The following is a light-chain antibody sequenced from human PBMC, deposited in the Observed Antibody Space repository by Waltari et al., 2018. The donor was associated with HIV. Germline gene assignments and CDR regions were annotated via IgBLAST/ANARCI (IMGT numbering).Light chain of an antibody. CDR2: DDN. CDR1: NIASKS. V-gene: IGLV3-21*04. CDR3: QVWDTSSDHRVV. J-gene: IGLJ2*01. Sequence: SYVLTQPPSVSVAPGKTARITCGGNNIASKSVHWYQQKQGQAPVLVIYDDNDRPSGIPELFSGSNSGNTATLTISRVEAGDEADYYCQVWDTSSDHRVVFGGGTRLTVL.